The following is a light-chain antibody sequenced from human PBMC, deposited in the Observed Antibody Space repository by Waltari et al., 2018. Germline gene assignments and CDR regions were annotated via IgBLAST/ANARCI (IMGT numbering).Light chain of an antibody. V-gene: IGLV2-8*01. Sequence: QSPLTQPPPASGSPGKSATTPCMGPTIAVGDYFSWYQQHPGKAPKLIISECTKRPSGVPDRFSGSKSGNTASLTVSGLQAEDEADYYCSSYAGSNNLVFGGGTKLTVL. J-gene: IGLJ2*01. CDR2: ECT. CDR1: TIAVGDY. CDR3: SSYAGSNNLV.